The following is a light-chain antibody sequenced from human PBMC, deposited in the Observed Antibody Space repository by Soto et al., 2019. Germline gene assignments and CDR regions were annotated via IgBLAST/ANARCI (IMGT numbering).Light chain of an antibody. Sequence: QSVLTQTASVSGSPGQSITISCTGTSSDVGGYRYVSWYQQHPCKVPKLIIYDVSNRPSGISDRFSGSKSANTASLTISGLQAEDEGEYYCSSYTSTSAYVVFGGGTKLTVL. CDR2: DVS. CDR3: SSYTSTSAYVV. J-gene: IGLJ2*01. CDR1: SSDVGGYRY. V-gene: IGLV2-14*01.